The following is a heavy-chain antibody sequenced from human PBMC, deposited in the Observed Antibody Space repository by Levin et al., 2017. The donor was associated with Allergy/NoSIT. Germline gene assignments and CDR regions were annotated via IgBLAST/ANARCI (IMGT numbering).Heavy chain of an antibody. J-gene: IGHJ6*03. CDR3: AKDDGSGSGNYYYYMDV. V-gene: IGHV3-23*01. CDR1: GFTFSDHA. D-gene: IGHD3-10*01. CDR2: MSGSGDNT. Sequence: PGGSLRLSCAASGFTFSDHAMSWVRQAPGKGLEWVSVMSGSGDNTYYADSVKGRFTISRDNSKNTLYLQMNSLRAEDTAVYYCAKDDGSGSGNYYYYMDVWGKGTTVTVSS.